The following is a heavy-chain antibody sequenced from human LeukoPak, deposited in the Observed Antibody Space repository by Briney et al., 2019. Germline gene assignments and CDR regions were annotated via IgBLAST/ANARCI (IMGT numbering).Heavy chain of an antibody. CDR3: ARGYYYDSSGYSYYYYYGMDV. CDR2: INHSGST. J-gene: IGHJ6*02. CDR1: CGSFRYYY. Sequence: PSETLSLTCGVYCGSFRYYYWSWIGQPPGKGLEWIGEINHSGSTNYNPALKSRVTISVDTSKNQFSLKLSSVTAADTAVYYCARGYYYDSSGYSYYYYYGMDVWGQGTTVTVSS. D-gene: IGHD3-22*01. V-gene: IGHV4-34*01.